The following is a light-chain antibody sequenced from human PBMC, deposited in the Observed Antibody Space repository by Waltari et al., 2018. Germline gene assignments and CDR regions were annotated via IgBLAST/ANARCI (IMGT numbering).Light chain of an antibody. CDR1: SSDVGGYNY. J-gene: IGLJ2*01. Sequence: QSALTQPPSASGSPGQPVTISCTGTSSDVGGYNYVSWYQQHPGQAPNLIIYEVTKRPSGVPDRFSGSKSGNTASLTVSGLQADDEADYYCNSYAGRNRLGVFGGGTKVTVL. CDR2: EVT. V-gene: IGLV2-8*01. CDR3: NSYAGRNRLGV.